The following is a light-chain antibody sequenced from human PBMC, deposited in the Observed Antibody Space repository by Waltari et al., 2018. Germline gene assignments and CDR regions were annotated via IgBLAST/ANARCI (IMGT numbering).Light chain of an antibody. CDR3: AAWDDNLRAWV. J-gene: IGLJ3*02. CDR1: SSNIGGNS. V-gene: IGLV1-44*01. CDR2: STN. Sequence: QSVVTQPPSASGTPGQRVSISCSGSSSNIGGNSVNWYQHVPGAGPRLLLYSTNARPSGGPDRFAGSKSGTSASLAISGLQSDDEADYYCAAWDDNLRAWVFGGGTKLTVL.